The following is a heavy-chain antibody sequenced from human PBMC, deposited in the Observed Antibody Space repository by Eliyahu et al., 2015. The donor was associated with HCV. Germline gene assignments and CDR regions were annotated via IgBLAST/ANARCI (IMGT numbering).Heavy chain of an antibody. D-gene: IGHD5-18*01. V-gene: IGHV3-33*01. CDR2: MWFDGKNE. J-gene: IGHJ6*02. CDR1: GFRVSNFG. CDR3: ARDQGDAMVPIHGLDV. Sequence: QVRLVESGGGVVRPGRSLRLXCXASGFRVSNFGIHWVRQAPGKGLEWVAVMWFDGKNEAYGDSAKGRFSLSSDNSKNTLSLQMNGLRGDDTGVYFCARDQGDAMVPIHGLDVWGQGTTVIVSS.